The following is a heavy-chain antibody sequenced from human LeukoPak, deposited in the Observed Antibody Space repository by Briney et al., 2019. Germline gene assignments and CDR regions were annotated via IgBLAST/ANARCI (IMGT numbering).Heavy chain of an antibody. D-gene: IGHD4-17*01. CDR1: GFTVSSNY. CDR3: ARDLRGDYVRGYDY. Sequence: GGSLRLSCAASGFTVSSNYMSWVRQAPGKGLEWVSVIYSGGSTYYADSVKGRFTISRDNSKNTLYLQMNSLRAEDTAVYYCARDLRGDYVRGYDYWGQGTLVTVSS. V-gene: IGHV3-53*01. J-gene: IGHJ4*02. CDR2: IYSGGST.